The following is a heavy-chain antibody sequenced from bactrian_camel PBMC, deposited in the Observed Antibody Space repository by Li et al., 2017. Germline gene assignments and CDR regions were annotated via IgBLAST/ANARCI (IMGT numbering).Heavy chain of an antibody. CDR1: GFTFSSYG. J-gene: IGHJ4*01. V-gene: IGHV3S6*01. CDR3: VTDEQLPTNY. CDR2: IYNVGSNL. Sequence: HVQLVESGGGLVQPGGSLRLSCEASGFTFSSYGMTWVRQAPGKGLEWVSSIYNVGSNLYYEDSVKGRFTISRDDAEKTVTLQMTSLRSEDTGLYFCVTDEQLPTNYWGQGTQVTVS.